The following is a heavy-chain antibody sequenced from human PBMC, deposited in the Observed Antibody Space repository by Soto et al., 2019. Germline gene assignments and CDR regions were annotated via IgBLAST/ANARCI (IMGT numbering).Heavy chain of an antibody. D-gene: IGHD2-21*02. Sequence: GASVKVSCKASGYTFTSYYMHWVRQAPGQGLEWMGIVNPSGGSTSYAQKFQGRVTMTRDTSTSTVYMELSSLRSEDTAVYYCARDLENIVVGTAIKGSPVYLDYWGQGPLVTVS. CDR2: VNPSGGST. CDR3: ARDLENIVVGTAIKGSPVYLDY. V-gene: IGHV1-46*01. J-gene: IGHJ4*02. CDR1: GYTFTSYY.